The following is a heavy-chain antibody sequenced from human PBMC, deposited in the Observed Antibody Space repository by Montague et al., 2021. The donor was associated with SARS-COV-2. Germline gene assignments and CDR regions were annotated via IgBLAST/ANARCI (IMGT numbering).Heavy chain of an antibody. Sequence: SLRLSCAASGFSVISNYMSWVRQAPGKGLEWVSLIYTIGTTYYADSVKGRFTISRDNSKNTLYLQMNSLRVEDTAVYYCARAVPGYYYDSSGYPDCFDYWGQGTLVTVSS. V-gene: IGHV3-53*01. CDR3: ARAVPGYYYDSSGYPDCFDY. D-gene: IGHD3-22*01. CDR1: GFSVISNY. J-gene: IGHJ4*02. CDR2: IYTIGTT.